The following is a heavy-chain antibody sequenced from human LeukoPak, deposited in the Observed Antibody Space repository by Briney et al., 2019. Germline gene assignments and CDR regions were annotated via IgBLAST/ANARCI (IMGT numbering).Heavy chain of an antibody. CDR3: ARVSCCRYSQLDY. J-gene: IGHJ4*02. CDR1: GFTFSSYG. D-gene: IGHD2-15*01. CDR2: ICHDGGNK. V-gene: IGHV3-33*01. Sequence: QSGGSLRLSCEASGFTFSSYGMPWVRQAPGKGLEWVAVICHDGGNKYYADSGKGRFTVSRDNSKNTLYLQMNSLRVEDTDVYYCARVSCCRYSQLDYWGQGTLVTVSS.